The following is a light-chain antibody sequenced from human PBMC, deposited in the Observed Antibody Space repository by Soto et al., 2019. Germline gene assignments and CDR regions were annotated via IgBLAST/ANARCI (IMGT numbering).Light chain of an antibody. V-gene: IGKV1-39*01. CDR2: AAS. CDR1: QSISSY. J-gene: IGKJ4*01. Sequence: DIQMTQSPSSLSASVGDRVTITCRASQSISSYLNWYQQKPGKAPKLLIYAASSLQSGVPSRFSGSGSGTDFTLTISSLQPEDFATYYCQQSYSTPPRLTFGGGTKLEIK. CDR3: QQSYSTPPRLT.